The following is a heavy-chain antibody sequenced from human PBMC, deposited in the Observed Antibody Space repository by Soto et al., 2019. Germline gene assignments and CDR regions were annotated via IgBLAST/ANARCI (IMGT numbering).Heavy chain of an antibody. V-gene: IGHV4-31*03. J-gene: IGHJ4*02. Sequence: TLSLTCTVSVLSISSGGYYWSWILQHPGKGLEWIGNIYYIGRTYYNPSLKSRVILSVDTSKNHFSLTLRSVTAADSAMYYCASVISGDSEYYFDFWGQGALVTVSS. D-gene: IGHD2-21*02. CDR3: ASVISGDSEYYFDF. CDR2: IYYIGRT. CDR1: VLSISSGGYY.